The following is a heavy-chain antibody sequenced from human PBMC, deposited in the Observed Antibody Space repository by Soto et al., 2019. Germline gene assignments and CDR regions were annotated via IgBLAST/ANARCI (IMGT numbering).Heavy chain of an antibody. J-gene: IGHJ6*03. CDR1: GFTFTSYG. CDR3: ARVDDYIWGSYLLYMEV. CDR2: ISAYNGNT. Sequence: GASVKVSCKAPGFTFTSYGISSVRPSPGQGLEWMGWISAYNGNTNYAQKLQGRVTMTTDTSTSTAYMELRSLRSDDTAVYYCARVDDYIWGSYLLYMEVWGKGTTVTVSS. D-gene: IGHD3-16*02. V-gene: IGHV1-18*01.